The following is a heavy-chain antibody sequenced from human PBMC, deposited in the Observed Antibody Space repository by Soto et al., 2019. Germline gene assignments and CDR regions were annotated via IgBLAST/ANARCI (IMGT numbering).Heavy chain of an antibody. J-gene: IGHJ4*02. Sequence: SETLSLTWTVSGGSISSGDLYWSWIRQPPGEGLECIGYIYYTGSAYYNPSLKSRVTISVDTSNNQLSLKLRSVTAPDMVVYYWARHDGFSSGWIFDCSGQGSLVTVAS. CDR3: ARHDGFSSGWIFDC. V-gene: IGHV4-30-4*01. D-gene: IGHD6-19*01. CDR2: IYYTGSA. CDR1: GGSISSGDLY.